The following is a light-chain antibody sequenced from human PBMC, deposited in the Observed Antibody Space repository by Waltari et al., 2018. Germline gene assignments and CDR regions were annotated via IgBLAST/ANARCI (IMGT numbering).Light chain of an antibody. V-gene: IGKV3-20*01. J-gene: IGKJ2*01. Sequence: EIVLTQSPGTLSLSPGERATLSCPASQSVSSSYLAWYQQKPGQAPRLLIYGASSRATGIPDRFSGSGSGTDFTLTISRLEPEDFAVYYCQQSGSSQTFGQGTKLDIK. CDR1: QSVSSSY. CDR3: QQSGSSQT. CDR2: GAS.